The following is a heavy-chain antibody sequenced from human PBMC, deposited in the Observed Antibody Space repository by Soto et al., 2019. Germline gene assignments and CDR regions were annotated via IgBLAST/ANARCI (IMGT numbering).Heavy chain of an antibody. Sequence: SVKVSCKASGGTFSSYAISWVRQAPGQGLEWMGGIIPIFGTANYAQKFQGRVTITADGSTSTAYMELSRLRSDDTAVYYCATSRASIAVAGETEYYFDYWGQGTVVTVS. CDR3: ATSRASIAVAGETEYYFDY. CDR1: GGTFSSYA. D-gene: IGHD6-19*01. CDR2: IIPIFGTA. V-gene: IGHV1-69*13. J-gene: IGHJ4*02.